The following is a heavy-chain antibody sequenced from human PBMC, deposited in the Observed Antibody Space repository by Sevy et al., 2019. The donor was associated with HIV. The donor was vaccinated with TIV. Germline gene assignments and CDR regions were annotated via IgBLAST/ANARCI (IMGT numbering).Heavy chain of an antibody. CDR1: GFTFSNFG. Sequence: GGSLRLSCAASGFTFSNFGMHWVRQAPGKGLEWVAVIWYDGSQKYYTDSVKGRFTFSRDNSKNTAYLQMNSLRVEYTAVYYCARDRGAGHYFDYWGQGTLVTVSS. CDR3: ARDRGAGHYFDY. V-gene: IGHV3-33*01. CDR2: IWYDGSQK. J-gene: IGHJ4*02. D-gene: IGHD3-16*01.